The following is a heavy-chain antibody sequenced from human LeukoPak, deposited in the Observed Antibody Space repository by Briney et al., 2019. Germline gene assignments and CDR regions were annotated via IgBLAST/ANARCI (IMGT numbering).Heavy chain of an antibody. J-gene: IGHJ4*02. Sequence: GSLRLSCAASGFTFSSYGMHWVRQAPGKGLEWVAVISYDGSNKYYADFVKGRFTISRDNSKNTLYLQMNSLRAEDTAVYYCANEGEYYFDYWGQGTLVTVSS. CDR1: GFTFSSYG. CDR3: ANEGEYYFDY. CDR2: ISYDGSNK. V-gene: IGHV3-30*18.